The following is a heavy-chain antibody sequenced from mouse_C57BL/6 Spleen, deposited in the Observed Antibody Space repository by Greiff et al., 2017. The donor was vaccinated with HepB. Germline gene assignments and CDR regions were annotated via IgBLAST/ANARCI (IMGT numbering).Heavy chain of an antibody. CDR2: IYPGDGDT. CDR3: ARGHYYYGSSSFAY. CDR1: GYAFSSSW. J-gene: IGHJ3*01. D-gene: IGHD1-1*01. Sequence: QVHVKQSGPELVKPGASVKISCKASGYAFSSSWMNWVKQRPGKGLEWIGRIYPGDGDTNYNGKFKGKATLTADKSSSTAYMQLSSLTSEDSAVYFCARGHYYYGSSSFAYWGQGTLVTVSA. V-gene: IGHV1-82*01.